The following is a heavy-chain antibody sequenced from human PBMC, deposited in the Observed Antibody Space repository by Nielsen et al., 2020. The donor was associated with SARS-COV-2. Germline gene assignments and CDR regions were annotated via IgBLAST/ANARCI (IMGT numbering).Heavy chain of an antibody. J-gene: IGHJ4*02. Sequence: GGSLRLSCVASGFTFSDYYMNWVRQAPGKGLEWVAAILDDGSNAYSGDSVKGRFTVSRDNSKNTLYLQMTDLRTEDTAVYFCARDARGYYGFDFVFDYWGQGSLVTVSS. D-gene: IGHD5-12*01. CDR1: GFTFSDYY. CDR2: ILDDGSNA. V-gene: IGHV3-30-3*01. CDR3: ARDARGYYGFDFVFDY.